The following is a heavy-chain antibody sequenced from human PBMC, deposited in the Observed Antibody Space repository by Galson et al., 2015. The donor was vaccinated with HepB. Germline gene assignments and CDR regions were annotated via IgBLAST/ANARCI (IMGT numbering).Heavy chain of an antibody. J-gene: IGHJ3*02. CDR3: AREATTVGADAFDI. V-gene: IGHV3-30-3*01. D-gene: IGHD4-23*01. CDR2: ISNDGGNK. CDR1: GFTFSSSS. Sequence: SLRLSCAASGFTFSSSSMHWVRQAPGKGLEWVAFISNDGGNKHYADSVKGRFTISRDNSKNTLYVQMNSLREEDTAIYFCAREATTVGADAFDIWGQGTMVAVSS.